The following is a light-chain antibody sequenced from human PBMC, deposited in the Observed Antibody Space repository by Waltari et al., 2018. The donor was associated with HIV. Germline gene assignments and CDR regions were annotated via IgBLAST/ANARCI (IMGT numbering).Light chain of an antibody. CDR2: EVT. CDR1: SSDIGAYDS. CDR3: SSYGDNNWVL. V-gene: IGLV2-8*01. J-gene: IGLJ2*01. Sequence: QSALTQPPSASGSLGQSVTISCIGSSSDIGAYDSVSWFQQLPHNAPTLLLYEVTSRPSVVPVRFAGSRSGNTAFLTVSGLQPNDTAAYFCSSYGDNNWVLFGGGTNLTVL.